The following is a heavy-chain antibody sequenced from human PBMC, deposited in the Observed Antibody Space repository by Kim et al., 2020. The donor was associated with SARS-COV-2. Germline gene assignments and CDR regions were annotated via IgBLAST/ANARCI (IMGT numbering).Heavy chain of an antibody. V-gene: IGHV1-46*01. D-gene: IGHD6-13*01. J-gene: IGHJ2*01. Sequence: ASVKVSCKASGYTFTTYYVHWVRQAPGQGLEWMGIIDPSGGSTSYAQKFQGRVTMTRDTSTSTVYMELSSLRSDDTALYYCARSIAAAGPFWYFDLWGRGTLVTVSS. CDR2: IDPSGGST. CDR1: GYTFTTYY. CDR3: ARSIAAAGPFWYFDL.